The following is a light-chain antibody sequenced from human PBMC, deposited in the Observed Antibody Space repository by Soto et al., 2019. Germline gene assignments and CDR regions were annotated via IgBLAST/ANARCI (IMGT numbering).Light chain of an antibody. J-gene: IGKJ4*01. CDR1: QSVSGW. CDR3: QQYERYPLT. CDR2: SAS. V-gene: IGKV1-5*03. Sequence: DIQMTQSPSTLSASVVDRVIITCRASQSVSGWLAWYRQKPGKAPELLIYSASTLETGVPSRFSGSGSGTDFTLTVSSLQREDFATYYCQQYERYPLTFGGGTKVEIK.